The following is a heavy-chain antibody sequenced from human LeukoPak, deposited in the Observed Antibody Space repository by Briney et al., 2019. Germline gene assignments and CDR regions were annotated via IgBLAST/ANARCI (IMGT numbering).Heavy chain of an antibody. J-gene: IGHJ4*02. CDR3: ARVKRKYQLLKPLHETPSHYFDY. Sequence: SETLSLTCAVSGGSIDSSSYFWDWIRQTPGKGLEWIGSIYYSGSTYYNPSLKSRVTISLDTSKDQFSLKLSSVTAAGTAMYYCARVKRKYQLLKPLHETPSHYFDYWGQGTLVTVSS. CDR1: GGSIDSSSYF. V-gene: IGHV4-39*07. D-gene: IGHD2-2*01. CDR2: IYYSGST.